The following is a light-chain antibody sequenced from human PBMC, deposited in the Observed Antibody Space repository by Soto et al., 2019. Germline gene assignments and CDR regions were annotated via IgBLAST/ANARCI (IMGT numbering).Light chain of an antibody. V-gene: IGKV1-5*03. CDR1: QSISDW. J-gene: IGKJ1*01. CDR3: QQYHSFWT. Sequence: DIQMTQSPSTLSASVGDRVTITCRASQSISDWLAWYQQKTGKAPNLLIYRASILQIGVPSRFSGSGSGTEFTLTISGVQPHDVATYYWQQYHSFWTFGQWTKVEI. CDR2: RAS.